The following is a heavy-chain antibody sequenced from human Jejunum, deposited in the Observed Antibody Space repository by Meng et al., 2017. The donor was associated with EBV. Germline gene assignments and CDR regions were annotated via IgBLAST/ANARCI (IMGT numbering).Heavy chain of an antibody. Sequence: QWQLQRWGAGLLKPSATLSLTCAVYRGSFSGYYWSWIRQHPGKGLEWIGEINHSGSTNYNPSLRSRVTISVETSKNQFSLRLNSVTAADTAVYYCARVAFSYTTRSLDSWGQGTLVTVSS. D-gene: IGHD3-16*02. CDR2: INHSGST. J-gene: IGHJ4*02. CDR1: RGSFSGYY. CDR3: ARVAFSYTTRSLDS. V-gene: IGHV4-34*02.